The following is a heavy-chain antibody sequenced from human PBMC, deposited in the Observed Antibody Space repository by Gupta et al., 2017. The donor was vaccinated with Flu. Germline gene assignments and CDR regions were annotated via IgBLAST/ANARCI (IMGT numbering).Heavy chain of an antibody. J-gene: IGHJ6*03. V-gene: IGHV3-20*01. CDR2: INWNGGST. Sequence: EVQLVESGGGVVRSGGSLRLSCAASGFTFDDYGMSWVRQAPGKGLEWVSGINWNGGSTGYADSVKGRFTISRDNAKNSLYLQMNSLRAEDTALYHCARVPRITMVPFYYYYYMDVWGKGTTVTVYS. D-gene: IGHD3-10*01. CDR3: ARVPRITMVPFYYYYYMDV. CDR1: GFTFDDYG.